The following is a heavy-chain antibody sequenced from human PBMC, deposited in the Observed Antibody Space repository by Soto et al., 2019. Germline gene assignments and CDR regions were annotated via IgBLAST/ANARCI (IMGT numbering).Heavy chain of an antibody. V-gene: IGHV4-39*01. CDR2: IYYSGST. CDR3: ARHEARAGDAFDI. Sequence: QLQLQESGPGLVKPSETLSLTCTVSGGSISSSSYYWGWIRQPPGKGLEWIGSIYYSGSTYFNPSLKIRVTIPVDTPKNQLSLKLSSVTAADTAVYYCARHEARAGDAFDIWGQGTMVTVSS. J-gene: IGHJ3*02. CDR1: GGSISSSSYY.